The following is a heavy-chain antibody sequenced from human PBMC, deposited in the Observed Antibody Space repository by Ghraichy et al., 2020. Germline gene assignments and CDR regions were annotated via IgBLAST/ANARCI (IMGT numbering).Heavy chain of an antibody. CDR3: ARERSGGNGPPDY. CDR1: GGSVSTGSYY. Sequence: SETLSLTCTVSGGSVSTGSYYWSWIRQPPGKGLEWIGYISYIGNTDYNPSLKSRVTISVDTSKNQFSLRLRSVTAADTAVYYCARERSGGNGPPDYWGQGTLVTVSS. CDR2: ISYIGNT. V-gene: IGHV4-61*01. J-gene: IGHJ4*02. D-gene: IGHD4-23*01.